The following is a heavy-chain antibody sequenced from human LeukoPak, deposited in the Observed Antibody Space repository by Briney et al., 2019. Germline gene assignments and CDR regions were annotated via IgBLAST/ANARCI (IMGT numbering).Heavy chain of an antibody. Sequence: ASVKVSCKASGGTFSSYAISWVRQAPGQGLEWMGRIIPILGIANYAQKLQGRVTMTTDTSTSTAYMELRSLRSDDTAVYYCARDLREDRGAFDIWGQGTMVTVSS. J-gene: IGHJ3*02. D-gene: IGHD2-15*01. CDR2: IIPILGIA. V-gene: IGHV1-69*04. CDR3: ARDLREDRGAFDI. CDR1: GGTFSSYA.